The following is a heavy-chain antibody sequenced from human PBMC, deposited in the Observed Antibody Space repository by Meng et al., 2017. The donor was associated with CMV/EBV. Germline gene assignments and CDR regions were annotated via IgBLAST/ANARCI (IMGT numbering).Heavy chain of an antibody. CDR2: ISWDGGST. CDR1: GITFDDYP. J-gene: IGHJ5*02. D-gene: IGHD3-10*01. V-gene: IGHV3-43*01. Sequence: KLVESGGVVVQPGGSLRPALAASGITFDDYPMHWVRQAPGKGLQWVSLISWDGGSTYYADSVKGRFTISRDNSKNSLYLQMNNLRTEDTALYYCAKGPGENWFDPWGQGTLVTVSS. CDR3: AKGPGENWFDP.